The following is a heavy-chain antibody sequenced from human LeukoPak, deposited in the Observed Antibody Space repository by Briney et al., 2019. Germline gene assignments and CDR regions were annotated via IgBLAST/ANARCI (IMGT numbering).Heavy chain of an antibody. D-gene: IGHD4-23*01. CDR1: GFSFNNYA. Sequence: GWALRLSCAASGFSFNNYAMSWVRQAPGKGLEWVSAISTTGGSTYYADSVKGRFTVSRDNSKNTLSLKMDSLRVEDTALYYCAKDWTTVVTPKEYYFDSWGQGTLVT. CDR3: AKDWTTVVTPKEYYFDS. J-gene: IGHJ4*02. CDR2: ISTTGGST. V-gene: IGHV3-23*01.